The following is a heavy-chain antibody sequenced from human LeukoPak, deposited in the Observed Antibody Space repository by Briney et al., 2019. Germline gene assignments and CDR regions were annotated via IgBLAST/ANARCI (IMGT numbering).Heavy chain of an antibody. Sequence: SSETLSLTCTVSGVSISSYYWSWIRQPPGKGLEWIGYINYSGSTKYNPSLMSRVTISVDTSKNQFSLKVSSVTAADTAFYYCARYPSSSGLYYFDYWGQGTLVTVSS. CDR2: INYSGST. D-gene: IGHD6-19*01. CDR1: GVSISSYY. V-gene: IGHV4-59*08. CDR3: ARYPSSSGLYYFDY. J-gene: IGHJ4*02.